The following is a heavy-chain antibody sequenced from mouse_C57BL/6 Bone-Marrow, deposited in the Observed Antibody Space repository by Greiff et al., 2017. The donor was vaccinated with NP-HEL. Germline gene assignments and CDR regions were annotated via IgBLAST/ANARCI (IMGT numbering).Heavy chain of an antibody. J-gene: IGHJ3*01. CDR2: IDPSDSYT. CDR3: ARAYYYGTPIAY. Sequence: QVQLQQPGAELVRPGTSVKLSCKASGYTFTSYWMHWVKQRPGQGLEGIGVIDPSDSYTNYNQKFKGKATLTVDTSSSTAYMQLSSLTSEDSAVYYCARAYYYGTPIAYWGQGTLVTVSA. V-gene: IGHV1-59*01. D-gene: IGHD1-1*01. CDR1: GYTFTSYW.